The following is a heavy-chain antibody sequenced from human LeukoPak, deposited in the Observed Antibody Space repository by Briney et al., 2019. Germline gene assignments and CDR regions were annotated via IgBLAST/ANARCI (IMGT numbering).Heavy chain of an antibody. CDR1: GGSISSYY. CDR2: IYYSGST. V-gene: IGHV4-59*01. J-gene: IGHJ4*02. CDR3: ARGPSGYDWGAPAYFLDY. Sequence: SETLSLTCTVSGGSISSYYWSWIRQPPGKGLERIGYIYYSGSTNYNPSLKSRVTISVDTSKNQFSLKLSSVTAADTAVYYCARGPSGYDWGAPAYFLDYWGQGTLVTVSS. D-gene: IGHD5-12*01.